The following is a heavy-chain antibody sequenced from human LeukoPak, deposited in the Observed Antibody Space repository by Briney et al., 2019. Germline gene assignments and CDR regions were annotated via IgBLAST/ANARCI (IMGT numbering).Heavy chain of an antibody. D-gene: IGHD3-3*01. Sequence: PSETLSLTCTVSGGSLSSGSYYWRWLRQPAGTGLEWIGRIYTSGSTNYNPSLKSRVTISVDTSKNQFSLKLSSVTAADTAVYYCARDRYDSKRYYYYMDVWGKGTTVTVSS. CDR1: GGSLSSGSYY. CDR3: ARDRYDSKRYYYYMDV. V-gene: IGHV4-61*02. CDR2: IYTSGST. J-gene: IGHJ6*03.